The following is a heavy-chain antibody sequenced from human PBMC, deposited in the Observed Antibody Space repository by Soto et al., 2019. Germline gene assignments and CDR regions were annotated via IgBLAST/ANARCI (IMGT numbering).Heavy chain of an antibody. CDR2: INHSGST. Sequence: SETLSLTCAVYGGSFSGYYWSWIRQPPGKGLEWIGEINHSGSTNYNPSLKSRVTISVDTSKNQFSLKLSSVTAADTAVYYCARSLRNYYSGGSCYKIGFDYWGQGTLVTVSS. CDR3: ARSLRNYYSGGSCYKIGFDY. V-gene: IGHV4-34*01. J-gene: IGHJ4*02. CDR1: GGSFSGYY. D-gene: IGHD2-15*01.